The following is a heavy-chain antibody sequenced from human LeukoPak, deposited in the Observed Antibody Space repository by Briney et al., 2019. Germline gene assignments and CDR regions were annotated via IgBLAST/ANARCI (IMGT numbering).Heavy chain of an antibody. J-gene: IGHJ4*02. D-gene: IGHD6-13*01. Sequence: ASVKVSCKASGYTFTGYYMHWVRQAPGQGLEWMGWINPNSGGTNYAQKFQDRVTMTRDTSISTAYMELSRLRSDDTAVYYCARDAVAAAGVDYWGQGTLVTVSS. CDR1: GYTFTGYY. CDR2: INPNSGGT. V-gene: IGHV1-2*02. CDR3: ARDAVAAAGVDY.